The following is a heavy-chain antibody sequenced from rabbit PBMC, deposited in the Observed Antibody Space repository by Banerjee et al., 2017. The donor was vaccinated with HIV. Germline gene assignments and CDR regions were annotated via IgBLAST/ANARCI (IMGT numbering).Heavy chain of an antibody. D-gene: IGHD1-1*01. J-gene: IGHJ4*01. CDR3: ARGYGGYYMDGYYFDL. V-gene: IGHV1S40*01. CDR1: GFSFSSSYY. Sequence: QSLEESGGDLVKPGASLTLTCTASGFSFSSSYYMCWVRQAPGKGPEWIACIYPDYGSTYYASWVNGRFTISRSTSLNTVTLQMTSLTAADTATYFCARGYGGYYMDGYYFDLWGPGTLVTVS. CDR2: IYPDYGST.